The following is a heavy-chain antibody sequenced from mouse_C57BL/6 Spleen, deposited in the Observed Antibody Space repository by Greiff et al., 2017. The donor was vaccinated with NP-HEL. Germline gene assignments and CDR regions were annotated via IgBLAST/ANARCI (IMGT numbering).Heavy chain of an antibody. D-gene: IGHD1-1*01. CDR1: GFNIKNTY. V-gene: IGHV14-3*01. CDR2: IDPANGNT. CDR3: ARSDYYGSSYHYFDY. J-gene: IGHJ2*01. Sequence: VQLKESVAELVRPGASVKLSCTASGFNIKNTYMHWVKQRPEQGLEWIGRIDPANGNTKYAPKFQGKATITADTSSNTAYLQLSSLTSEDTAIYYCARSDYYGSSYHYFDYWGQGTTLTVSS.